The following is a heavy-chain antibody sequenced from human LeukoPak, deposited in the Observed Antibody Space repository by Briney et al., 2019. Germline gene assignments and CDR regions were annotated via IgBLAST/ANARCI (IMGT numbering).Heavy chain of an antibody. J-gene: IGHJ4*02. V-gene: IGHV4-4*07. CDR2: IYTSGST. D-gene: IGHD3-3*01. CDR1: GGSISSYY. CDR3: ARGNYDFWSVVLDTPIDY. Sequence: PSETLSLTCTVSGGSISSYYWSWIRQPAGKGLEWIGRIYTSGSTYYNPSLKSRVTISVDTSKNQFSLKLSPVTAADTAVYYCARGNYDFWSVVLDTPIDYWGQGTLVTVSS.